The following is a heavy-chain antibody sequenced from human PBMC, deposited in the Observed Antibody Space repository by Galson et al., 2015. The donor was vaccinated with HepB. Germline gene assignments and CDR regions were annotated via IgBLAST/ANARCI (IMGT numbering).Heavy chain of an antibody. J-gene: IGHJ3*02. CDR2: IIPIFGTA. CDR3: ASTIFGDAGSDAGIFDI. CDR1: GGTFSSYA. V-gene: IGHV1-69*13. D-gene: IGHD3-3*01. Sequence: SVKVSCKASGGTFSSYAISWVRQAPEQGLEWMGGIIPIFGTANYAQKFQGRVTITADESTSTAYMELSSLRSEDTAVYYCASTIFGDAGSDAGIFDIWGQGTMVTVSS.